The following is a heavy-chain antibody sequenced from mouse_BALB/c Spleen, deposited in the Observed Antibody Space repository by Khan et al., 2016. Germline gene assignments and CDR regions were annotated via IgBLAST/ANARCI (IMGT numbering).Heavy chain of an antibody. CDR2: IKTYSGES. CDR3: ASRRLLDLYYSMDF. CDR1: GYAFTNYG. J-gene: IGHJ4*01. V-gene: IGHV9-1*02. Sequence: QVQLQQSGPELKKPGETVTISCKASGYAFTNYGMNWVKQTPGKGLKWMGWIKTYSGESTYADDFKGRFAFSLENSASTAYLQINSLKNEDMATYFCASRRLLDLYYSMDFLGQGTSVTFSS. D-gene: IGHD3-2*02.